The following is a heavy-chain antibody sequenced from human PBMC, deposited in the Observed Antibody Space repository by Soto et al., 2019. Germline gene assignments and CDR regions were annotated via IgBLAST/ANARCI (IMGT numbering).Heavy chain of an antibody. J-gene: IGHJ4*02. Sequence: QVQLQESGPGLVKPSQTLSLTCTVSGGSISSGDYYWSWIRQPPGKVLECIGYILYIGATNYNPSRESRLTISVDTSKHPFSLKLTSVTAADTAVYSCARNGALDYWGRGTLVTVSS. D-gene: IGHD2-8*01. CDR2: ILYIGAT. CDR1: GGSISSGDYY. V-gene: IGHV4-30-4*01. CDR3: ARNGALDY.